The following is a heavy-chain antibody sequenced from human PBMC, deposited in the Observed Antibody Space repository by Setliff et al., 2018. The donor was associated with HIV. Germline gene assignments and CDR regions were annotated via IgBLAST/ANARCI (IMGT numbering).Heavy chain of an antibody. J-gene: IGHJ4*02. CDR2: IKEDGSEK. D-gene: IGHD3-10*01. Sequence: GGSLRLSCAASGFTFSSYWMNWVRQAPGKGLEWVANIKEDGSEKYYVDSVKGRLTISRDNSKKTLYLQMNSLRAEDTAVYYCARKPRDGYYIDYWGQGTLVTVSS. CDR1: GFTFSSYW. V-gene: IGHV3-7*01. CDR3: ARKPRDGYYIDY.